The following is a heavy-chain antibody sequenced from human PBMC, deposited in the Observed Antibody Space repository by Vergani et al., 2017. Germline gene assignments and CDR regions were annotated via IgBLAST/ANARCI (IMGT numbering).Heavy chain of an antibody. D-gene: IGHD5-12*01. Sequence: QLVESGGGLVQPGGSLRLSCAASGFTFSSSSMSWVRQAPGKGLEWVSFISSSSTTISYADSVKGRFTISRDNGEYSLYLQMNSLRAEDTAVYFCARGTPGYQGGDRRFDPWGQGTLVTVSS. V-gene: IGHV3-48*01. J-gene: IGHJ5*02. CDR3: ARGTPGYQGGDRRFDP. CDR1: GFTFSSSS. CDR2: ISSSSTTI.